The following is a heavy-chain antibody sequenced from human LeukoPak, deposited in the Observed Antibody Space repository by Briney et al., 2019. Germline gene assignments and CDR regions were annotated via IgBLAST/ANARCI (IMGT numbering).Heavy chain of an antibody. CDR1: GFTFSNYG. CDR2: ISYDGNDE. J-gene: IGHJ4*02. Sequence: GRSLRLSCVASGFTFSNYGMHWVRQAPGKGLEWVTTISYDGNDEYYADSVKGRFTISRDNSKNTLYLQMNSLKTEDTAVYYCTTEVFGGSSGYYYPNFDYWGQGTLVTVSS. V-gene: IGHV3-30*03. D-gene: IGHD3-22*01. CDR3: TTEVFGGSSGYYYPNFDY.